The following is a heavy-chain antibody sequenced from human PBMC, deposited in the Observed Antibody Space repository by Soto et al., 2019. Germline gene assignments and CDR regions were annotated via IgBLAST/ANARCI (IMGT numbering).Heavy chain of an antibody. J-gene: IGHJ4*02. CDR1: GESISSSSYY. V-gene: IGHV4-39*01. Sequence: NPSETLSLTCIVSGESISSSSYYWGWIRQPPGKSLEWIGSIYYSGRTYYNPSFKSRVTISIDTSKNQFSLKLSSVTATDTAVYYCARQRTTVVTQAYFDHWGQGALVTVSS. CDR3: ARQRTTVVTQAYFDH. CDR2: IYYSGRT. D-gene: IGHD2-21*02.